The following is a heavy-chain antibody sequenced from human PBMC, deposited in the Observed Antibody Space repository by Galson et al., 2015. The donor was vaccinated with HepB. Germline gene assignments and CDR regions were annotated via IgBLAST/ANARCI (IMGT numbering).Heavy chain of an antibody. CDR2: IRSKAYGGTV. V-gene: IGHV3-49*03. Sequence: SLRLSCAASGFTFGDYAMSWFRQAPGKGLEWVGFIRSKAYGGTVEDAASVKGRFTISRDDSKSIAYLQMNNLKTEDTAVYYCTRDEGGITGTFDYWGQGTLVTVSS. J-gene: IGHJ4*02. CDR1: GFTFGDYA. D-gene: IGHD1-20*01. CDR3: TRDEGGITGTFDY.